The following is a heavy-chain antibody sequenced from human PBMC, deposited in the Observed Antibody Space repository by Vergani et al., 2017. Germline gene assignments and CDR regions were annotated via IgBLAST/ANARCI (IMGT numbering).Heavy chain of an antibody. J-gene: IGHJ4*02. CDR2: ISGSGGAT. Sequence: EVQLLESGGGLVQPGGSLRVSCTASGFTFSTYAMSWARQAPGKGLEWVSLISGSGGATYYADPVKGRFTISRDNSKNTLYLQMNSLRAEDAAVYYCAKVKWLTPSYFDYWGQGTLVTVSS. D-gene: IGHD6-19*01. V-gene: IGHV3-23*01. CDR3: AKVKWLTPSYFDY. CDR1: GFTFSTYA.